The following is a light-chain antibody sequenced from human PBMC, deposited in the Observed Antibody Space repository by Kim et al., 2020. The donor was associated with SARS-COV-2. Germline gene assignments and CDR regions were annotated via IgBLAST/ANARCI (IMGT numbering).Light chain of an antibody. CDR2: NNN. CDR3: AAWDDSLNGVV. Sequence: GQRVPVSSSGSNSNIGSNAVNGYQQLPGSAPKLLIYNNNQRPAGVPDRFSGSRSGTSASLAISGLQSEDEADYYCAAWDDSLNGVVFGGGTKLTVL. CDR1: NSNIGSNA. J-gene: IGLJ3*02. V-gene: IGLV1-44*01.